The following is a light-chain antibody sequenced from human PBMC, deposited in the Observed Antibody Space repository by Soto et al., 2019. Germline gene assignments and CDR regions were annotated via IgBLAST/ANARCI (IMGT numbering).Light chain of an antibody. CDR3: LLWYGGAYC. CDR2: SIN. J-gene: IGLJ1*01. Sequence: QAVVTQEPSLTVSPGGTVTLTCASSTGAVTKGFSPNWLQQRPGQPPRALIYSINKTHSWTPARFSGSLLGGKAALTLSGVQPEDEAVYYCLLWYGGAYCFGTGTKVPS. CDR1: TGAVTKGFS. V-gene: IGLV7-43*01.